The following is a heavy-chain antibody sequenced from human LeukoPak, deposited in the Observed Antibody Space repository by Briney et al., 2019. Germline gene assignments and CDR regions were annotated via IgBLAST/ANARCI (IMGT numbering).Heavy chain of an antibody. CDR2: IDRSGTT. CDR1: GGSFSGYS. CDR3: ARDSRGYCSGGSCYRNFDY. D-gene: IGHD2-15*01. J-gene: IGHJ4*02. Sequence: SETLSLTCAVYGGSFSGYSWTWIRQPPGKGLEWIGEIDRSGTTNYNPSLKSRVTISVDTSKNQFSLNLSSVTAADTAVYYCARDSRGYCSGGSCYRNFDYWGQGTLVTVSS. V-gene: IGHV4-34*01.